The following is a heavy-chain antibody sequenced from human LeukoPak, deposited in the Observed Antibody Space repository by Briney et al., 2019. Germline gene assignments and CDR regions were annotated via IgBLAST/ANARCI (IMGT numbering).Heavy chain of an antibody. CDR3: ARHVRLYYYYGMDV. CDR1: GGSISSYY. D-gene: IGHD3-10*02. Sequence: SETLSLACTVSGGSISSYYWSWIRQPPGKGLEWIGYIYYSGSTNYNPSLKSRVTISVDTSKNQFSLKLSSVTAADTAEYYCARHVRLYYYYGMDVWGQGTTVTVSS. J-gene: IGHJ6*02. V-gene: IGHV4-59*08. CDR2: IYYSGST.